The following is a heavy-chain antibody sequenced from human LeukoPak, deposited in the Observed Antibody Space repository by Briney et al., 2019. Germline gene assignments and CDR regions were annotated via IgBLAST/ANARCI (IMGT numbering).Heavy chain of an antibody. CDR1: GGSISSYY. Sequence: SETLSLTCTVSGGSISSYYWSWIRQPAGKGLEWIGRIFTSGSTNYNPSLKSRVTMSVDTSKNQFSLKLNSVTAADTAVYYCARDIHPAAAAGTGWFDPWGQGTLVTVSS. CDR3: ARDIHPAAAAGTGWFDP. D-gene: IGHD6-13*01. CDR2: IFTSGST. V-gene: IGHV4-4*07. J-gene: IGHJ5*02.